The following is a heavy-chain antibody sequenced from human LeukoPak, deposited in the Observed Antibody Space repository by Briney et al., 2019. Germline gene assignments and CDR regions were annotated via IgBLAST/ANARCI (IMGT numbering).Heavy chain of an antibody. D-gene: IGHD2-2*01. CDR1: GFTFSSYS. J-gene: IGHJ3*02. CDR2: ISSSSSYI. V-gene: IGHV3-21*01. CDR3: ARAPYCSSTSCYFDI. Sequence: GGSLRLSCAASGFTFSSYSMNWVRQAPGKGLEWVSSISSSSSYIYYADSVKGRFTISRDNAKNSLYLQMNSLRAEDTAVYYCARAPYCSSTSCYFDIWGQGTMVTVSS.